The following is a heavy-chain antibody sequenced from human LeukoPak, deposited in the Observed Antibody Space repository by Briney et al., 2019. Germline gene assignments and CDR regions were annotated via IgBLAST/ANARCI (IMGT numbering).Heavy chain of an antibody. CDR1: GFTFSSYA. J-gene: IGHJ4*02. CDR2: ISGSGGST. CDR3: AKEGAVAGTFLFPYYFDY. Sequence: PGGSLRLSCAASGFTFSSYAMSWVRQAPGKGLEWVSAISGSGGSTYYADSVKGRFTISRDNSKNTLYLQMNSLRAEDTAVYYCAKEGAVAGTFLFPYYFDYWGQGTLVTVSS. V-gene: IGHV3-23*01. D-gene: IGHD6-19*01.